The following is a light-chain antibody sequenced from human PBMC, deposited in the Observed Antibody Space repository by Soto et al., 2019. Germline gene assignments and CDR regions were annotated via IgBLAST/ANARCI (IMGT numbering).Light chain of an antibody. CDR3: QLYGSSLT. Sequence: IVIPQLPATLSVSPENRATLCCRTSPSIISRYLVWYQQKPGQAPRLLIYGASNRATGVPDRFSGSGSGTDFTLTISSLEPEDFAVYYCQLYGSSLTFGRGTKVDIK. V-gene: IGKV3-20*01. CDR2: GAS. J-gene: IGKJ4*01. CDR1: PSIISRY.